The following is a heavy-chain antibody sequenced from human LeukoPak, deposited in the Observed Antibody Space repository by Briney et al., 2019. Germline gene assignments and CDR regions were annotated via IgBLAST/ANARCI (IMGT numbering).Heavy chain of an antibody. CDR3: AKVARSTLLYYFDY. J-gene: IGHJ4*02. V-gene: IGHV3-23*01. CDR2: LSPSGGIT. CDR1: RFTLSSSA. Sequence: PGGSLRLSCAASRFTLSSSAMDWVRQAPGKGLEWVSALSPSGGITYYEDSVKGRFTISRDNSKNTLYLQMNSLRAEDTAVYYCAKVARSTLLYYFDYWGQGTLVTVSS.